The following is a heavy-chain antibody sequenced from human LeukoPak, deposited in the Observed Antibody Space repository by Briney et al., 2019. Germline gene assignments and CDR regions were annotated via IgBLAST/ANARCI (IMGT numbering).Heavy chain of an antibody. V-gene: IGHV1-46*01. CDR1: GYTFTYRY. Sequence: ASVKVSCKASGYTFTYRYLHWVRQAPGQGLEWMGIINPSGGSTSYAQKFQGRVTMTRDTSTSTVYMELSSLRSEDTAVYYCARGGRDGYPPFDYWGQGTLVTVSS. J-gene: IGHJ4*02. CDR3: ARGGRDGYPPFDY. CDR2: INPSGGST. D-gene: IGHD5-24*01.